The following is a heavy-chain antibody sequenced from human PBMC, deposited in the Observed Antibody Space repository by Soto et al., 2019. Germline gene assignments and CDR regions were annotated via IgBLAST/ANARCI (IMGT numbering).Heavy chain of an antibody. J-gene: IGHJ3*01. D-gene: IGHD5-18*01. CDR1: GGTFSSFA. CDR2: LIPILGVP. V-gene: IGHV1-69*04. CDR3: AGPTTTMDAFDV. Sequence: SGKVSCKASGGTFSSFAINWVRQAPGQGLEWMGRLIPILGVPTYAQKFQGRVTVTADKSTSTAYMELSSLRSEDTAVYFCAGPTTTMDAFDVWGQGTMVTVSS.